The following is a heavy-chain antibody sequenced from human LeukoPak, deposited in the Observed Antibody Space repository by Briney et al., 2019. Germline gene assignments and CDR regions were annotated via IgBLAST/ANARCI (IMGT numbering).Heavy chain of an antibody. CDR3: ARDARATIFGVVITRGNWFDP. CDR2: IYTSGST. CDR1: GGSISSYY. D-gene: IGHD3-3*01. Sequence: SETLSLTCTVSGGSISSYYWSWIRQPAGKGLEWIGRIYTSGSTNYNPSLKSRVTMSVDTSKNQFSLKLSSVTAADTAVYYCARDARATIFGVVITRGNWFDPWGQGTLVTVSS. V-gene: IGHV4-4*07. J-gene: IGHJ5*02.